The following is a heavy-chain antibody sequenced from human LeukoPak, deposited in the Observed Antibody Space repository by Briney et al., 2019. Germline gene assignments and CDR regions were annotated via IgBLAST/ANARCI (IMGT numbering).Heavy chain of an antibody. Sequence: GASVKVSCKASGYTFTGYYMHWVRQAPEQGLEWMGWINPNSGGTNYAQKFQGRVTMTRDTSISTAYMELSRQRSDDTAVYYCASPSPSSSRTFHYYYGMDVWGQGTTVTVSS. CDR3: ASPSPSSSRTFHYYYGMDV. D-gene: IGHD6-13*01. V-gene: IGHV1-2*02. CDR2: INPNSGGT. J-gene: IGHJ6*02. CDR1: GYTFTGYY.